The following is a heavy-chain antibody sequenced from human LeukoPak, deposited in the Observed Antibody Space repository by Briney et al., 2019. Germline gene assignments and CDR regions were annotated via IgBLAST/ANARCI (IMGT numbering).Heavy chain of an antibody. CDR3: ARPYYYDSRIDP. CDR1: GGSISGGDFY. V-gene: IGHV4-30-4*01. J-gene: IGHJ5*02. Sequence: SQTLSLTCTVSGGSISGGDFYWSWIRHPPGKGLEWMAYMYYSGSTYYHPSLKSRVIMSADTSKNPLSLKLSSVTAADTAVSYCARPYYYDSRIDPWGQGILVTVSS. D-gene: IGHD3-22*01. CDR2: MYYSGST.